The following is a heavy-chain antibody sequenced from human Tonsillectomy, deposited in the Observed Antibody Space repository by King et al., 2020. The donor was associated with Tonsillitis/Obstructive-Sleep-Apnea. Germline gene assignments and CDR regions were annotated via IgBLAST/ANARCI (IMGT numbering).Heavy chain of an antibody. CDR3: ARESAGFLESNAFDI. CDR1: GFTFSSYA. D-gene: IGHD3-3*01. V-gene: IGHV3-30*01. J-gene: IGHJ3*02. CDR2: ISYYGSNK. Sequence: VQLVESGGGVVQPGRSLRLSCAASGFTFSSYAMHWVRQAPGRGLEWGAVISYYGSNKYYEDSVKGRFTISRDNSKNTLYLQMNSLRAEDTAVYYCARESAGFLESNAFDIWGQGTMVTVSS.